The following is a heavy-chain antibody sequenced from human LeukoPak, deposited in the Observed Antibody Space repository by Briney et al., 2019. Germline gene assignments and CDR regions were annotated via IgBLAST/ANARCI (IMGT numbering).Heavy chain of an antibody. CDR3: VRLKMGAYFDL. CDR1: DDSISMYY. CDR2: IYSSGAT. Sequence: SETLSLTCTVSDDSISMYYWSWIRQPPGKGPEWIAYIYSSGATSYNPSLRSRVSISLDTSNSQFSLKLNSMTVADTAAYYCVRLKMGAYFDLWGRGTLVTVSS. V-gene: IGHV4-59*08. J-gene: IGHJ2*01. D-gene: IGHD3-16*01.